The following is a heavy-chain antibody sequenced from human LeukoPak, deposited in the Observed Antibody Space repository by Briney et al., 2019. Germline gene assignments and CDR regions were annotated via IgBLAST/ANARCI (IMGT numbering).Heavy chain of an antibody. D-gene: IGHD3-3*01. Sequence: PGGSLRLSCAASGFTFSSYSMNWVRQAPGKGLEWVSSISSSSSYIYYADSVKGRFTISRDNSKNTLYLQMNSPRAEDTAVYYCAKDGHYDFWSGYYPANWFDPWGQGTLVTVSS. CDR2: ISSSSSYI. V-gene: IGHV3-21*04. J-gene: IGHJ5*02. CDR1: GFTFSSYS. CDR3: AKDGHYDFWSGYYPANWFDP.